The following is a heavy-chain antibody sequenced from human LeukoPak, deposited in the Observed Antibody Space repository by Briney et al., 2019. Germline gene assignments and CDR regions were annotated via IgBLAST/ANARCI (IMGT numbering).Heavy chain of an antibody. Sequence: GRSPRLSCAASGFTFSSYAMHWVRKAPGKGLEWVAVISYDGSNKYYADSVKGRFTISRDNSKNTLYLQMNSLRAEDTAVYYCAEGRFQHWGQGTLVTVSS. CDR3: AEGRFQH. J-gene: IGHJ1*01. V-gene: IGHV3-30*04. CDR1: GFTFSSYA. CDR2: ISYDGSNK. D-gene: IGHD2-15*01.